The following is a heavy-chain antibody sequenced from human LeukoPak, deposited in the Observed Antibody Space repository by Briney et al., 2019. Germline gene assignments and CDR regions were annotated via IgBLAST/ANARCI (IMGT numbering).Heavy chain of an antibody. V-gene: IGHV4-59*08. CDR3: ARHSGTLYYYYYMDV. Sequence: SETLSLTCTVSGGSISSYYWSWIRQPPGKGLEWIGYIYYSGSTNYNPSLKSRVTISVDTSKNQFSLKLSSVTAADTAVYYCARHSGTLYYYYYMDVWGKGTSVTVPS. D-gene: IGHD1-26*01. J-gene: IGHJ6*03. CDR1: GGSISSYY. CDR2: IYYSGST.